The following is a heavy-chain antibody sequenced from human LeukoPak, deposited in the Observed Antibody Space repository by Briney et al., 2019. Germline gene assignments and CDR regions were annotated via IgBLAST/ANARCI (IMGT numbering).Heavy chain of an antibody. D-gene: IGHD1-26*01. CDR3: AKMIVGATDYYFDY. J-gene: IGHJ4*02. V-gene: IGHV3-23*01. Sequence: GGSLRPSCAASGFTFSSYAMSWVRQAPGKGLEWVSAISGSGGSTYYADSVKGRFTISRDNSKNTLYLQMNSLRAEDTAVYYCAKMIVGATDYYFDYWGQGTLVTVSS. CDR2: ISGSGGST. CDR1: GFTFSSYA.